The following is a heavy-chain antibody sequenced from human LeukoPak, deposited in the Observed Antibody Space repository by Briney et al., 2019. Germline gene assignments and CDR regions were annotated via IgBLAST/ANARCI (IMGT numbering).Heavy chain of an antibody. CDR2: IYYSGST. CDR1: GGSISSGGYY. Sequence: SETLSLTCTVSGGSISSGGYYWSWIRQHPGKGLEWIGYIYYSGSTYYNPSLKSRVTISVDTSKNQFSLKLSSVTAADTAVYYCATSYGSYYYYYMDVWGKGTTVTVSS. V-gene: IGHV4-31*03. CDR3: ATSYGSYYYYYMDV. D-gene: IGHD5-18*01. J-gene: IGHJ6*03.